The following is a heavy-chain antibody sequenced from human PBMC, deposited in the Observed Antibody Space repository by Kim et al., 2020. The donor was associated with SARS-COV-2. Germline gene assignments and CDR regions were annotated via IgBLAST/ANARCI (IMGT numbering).Heavy chain of an antibody. Sequence: GGSLRLSCAASGFTFSSYAMHWVRQAPGKGLEWVAVISYDGSNKYYADSVKGRFTISRDNSKNTLYLQMNSLRAEDTAVYYCARNSGYWGQGTLVTVSS. J-gene: IGHJ4*02. CDR3: ARNSGY. CDR1: GFTFSSYA. CDR2: ISYDGSNK. V-gene: IGHV3-30-3*01.